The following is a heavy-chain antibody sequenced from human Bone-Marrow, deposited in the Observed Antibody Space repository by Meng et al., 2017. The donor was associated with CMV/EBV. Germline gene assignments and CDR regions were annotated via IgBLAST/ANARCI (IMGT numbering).Heavy chain of an antibody. CDR3: ARGVRRSTSFDY. Sequence: ASVKVSCKASGYTFTSYGISWVRQAPGQGLEWMGWISAYNGNTNYAQKLQGRVTITRNTSISTAYMELSSLRSEDTAVYYCARGVRRSTSFDYWGQGTLVTVSS. J-gene: IGHJ4*02. D-gene: IGHD2-2*01. CDR2: ISAYNGNT. CDR1: GYTFTSYG. V-gene: IGHV1-18*01.